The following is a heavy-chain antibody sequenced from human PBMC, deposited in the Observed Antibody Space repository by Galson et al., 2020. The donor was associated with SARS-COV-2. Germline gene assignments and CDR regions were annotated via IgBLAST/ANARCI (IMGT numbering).Heavy chain of an antibody. J-gene: IGHJ6*02. CDR3: AKGDCSSTSCYGMDV. CDR2: ISGSGGST. D-gene: IGHD2-2*01. CDR1: GFTFSSYA. V-gene: IGHV3-23*01. Sequence: GGSLRLSCAASGFTFSSYAMSWVRQAPGKGLEWVSAISGSGGSTYYADSVKGRFTISRDNSKNTLYLQMNSLRAEDTAVYYCAKGDCSSTSCYGMDVWGQGTTVTVSS.